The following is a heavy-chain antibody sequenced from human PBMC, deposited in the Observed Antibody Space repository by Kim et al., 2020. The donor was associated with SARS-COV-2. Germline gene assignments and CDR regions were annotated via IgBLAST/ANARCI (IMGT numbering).Heavy chain of an antibody. D-gene: IGHD4-17*01. Sequence: YYADSVKGRFTISRDNAKNSLYLQMNSLRAEDTAVYYCARDDYGDYWGGYWGQGTLVTVSS. J-gene: IGHJ4*02. CDR3: ARDDYGDYWGGY. V-gene: IGHV3-21*01.